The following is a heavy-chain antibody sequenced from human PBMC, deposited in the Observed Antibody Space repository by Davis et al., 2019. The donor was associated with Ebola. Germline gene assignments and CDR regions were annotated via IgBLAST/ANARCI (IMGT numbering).Heavy chain of an antibody. V-gene: IGHV3-48*01. Sequence: GGSLRLSCAASGFTFSSYSMNWVRQAPGKGLEWVSYISSSSSTIYYADSVKGRFTISRDNSKNTLYLQMNSLRAEDTAVYYCAKEAYYYDSSFDYWGQGTLVTVSS. CDR2: ISSSSSTI. CDR3: AKEAYYYDSSFDY. CDR1: GFTFSSYS. J-gene: IGHJ4*02. D-gene: IGHD3-22*01.